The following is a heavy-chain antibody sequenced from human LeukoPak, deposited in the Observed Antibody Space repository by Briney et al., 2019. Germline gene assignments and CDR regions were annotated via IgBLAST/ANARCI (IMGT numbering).Heavy chain of an antibody. CDR2: IYYSGST. CDR3: ARAYCSSASCAKLGYFDY. CDR1: GGSISSSNYY. D-gene: IGHD2-2*01. Sequence: SETLSLTCTVCGGSISSSNYYWGWIRQPPGKGLEWIGTIYYSGSTYYNPSLKSRVTISVDTSRDQFSLKLSSVTAADTALYYCARAYCSSASCAKLGYFDYWGLGTLVAVSS. J-gene: IGHJ4*02. V-gene: IGHV4-39*01.